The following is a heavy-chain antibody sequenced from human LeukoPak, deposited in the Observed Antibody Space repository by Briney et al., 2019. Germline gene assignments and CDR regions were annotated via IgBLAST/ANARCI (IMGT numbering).Heavy chain of an antibody. D-gene: IGHD4-17*01. Sequence: PSETLSLTCTVSGGSISSSSYYWGWIRQPPGKGLEWIGNIYNSGTTYYNPSLKSRVTMSVDTSKNQFSLRLHSVTAADTAVYYCARSANGDYTVGTFDPWGQGTLVTVSS. CDR1: GGSISSSSYY. CDR2: IYNSGTT. V-gene: IGHV4-39*07. J-gene: IGHJ5*02. CDR3: ARSANGDYTVGTFDP.